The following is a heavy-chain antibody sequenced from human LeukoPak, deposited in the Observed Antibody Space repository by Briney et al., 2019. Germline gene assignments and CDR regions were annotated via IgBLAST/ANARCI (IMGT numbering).Heavy chain of an antibody. J-gene: IGHJ4*02. D-gene: IGHD2-21*02. CDR3: ARGWGPAYCGGDCHRHFDY. CDR1: GGSISSGGYS. Sequence: SETLSLICAVSGGSISSGGYSYNWIRQPPGKGLEWIGYIYNSGSTSYNPSLKSRVTMSVDTSKNQFSLKLTFVTAADTALYYCARGWGPAYCGGDCHRHFDYWGQGALVTVSS. CDR2: IYNSGST. V-gene: IGHV4-30-4*07.